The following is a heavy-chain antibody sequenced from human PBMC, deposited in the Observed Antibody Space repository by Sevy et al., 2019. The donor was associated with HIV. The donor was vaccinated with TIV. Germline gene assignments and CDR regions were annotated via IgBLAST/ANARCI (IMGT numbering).Heavy chain of an antibody. CDR1: GFRFGSHA. D-gene: IGHD3-3*01. CDR3: AKDVPDQSWYDDFWSGCPCLDY. J-gene: IGHJ4*01. Sequence: GGSLRLSCVVSGFRFGSHAMSWVRQAPGKGLEWVSGMSGHGDSRGYADSVKGRFTISRDNSKNTVYLQMNSLRAEDTALYYCAKDVPDQSWYDDFWSGCPCLDYWGRGTPVTVSS. V-gene: IGHV3-23*01. CDR2: MSGHGDSR.